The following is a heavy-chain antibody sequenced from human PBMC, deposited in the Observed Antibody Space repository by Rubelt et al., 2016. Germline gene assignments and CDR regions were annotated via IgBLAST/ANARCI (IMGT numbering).Heavy chain of an antibody. CDR3: ARAHYYGSGSYYKKYNWFDP. V-gene: IGHV4-34*01. J-gene: IGHJ5*02. CDR2: INHSGST. D-gene: IGHD3-10*01. Sequence: KPSETLSLTCAVYGGSFSGYYWSWIRQPPGKGLEWIGEINHSGSTNYNPSLKSRVTLSVDTSKNKFSLKLSSVTAADTAVYYCARAHYYGSGSYYKKYNWFDPWGQGTLVTVSS. CDR1: GGSFSGYY.